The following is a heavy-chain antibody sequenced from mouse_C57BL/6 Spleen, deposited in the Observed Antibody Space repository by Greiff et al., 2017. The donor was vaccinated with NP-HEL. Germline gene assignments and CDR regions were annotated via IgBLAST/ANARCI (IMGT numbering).Heavy chain of an antibody. CDR2: IDPSDSYT. J-gene: IGHJ3*01. D-gene: IGHD1-1*01. CDR3: ARSDYYGSSAY. V-gene: IGHV1-69*01. Sequence: QVQLQQPGAELVMPGASVKLSCKASGYTFTSYWMHWVKQRPGQGLEWIGEIDPSDSYTNYNQKFKGKSTLTVDKSSSTAYMQLSSLTSEDSAVYYCARSDYYGSSAYWGQGTLVTVSA. CDR1: GYTFTSYW.